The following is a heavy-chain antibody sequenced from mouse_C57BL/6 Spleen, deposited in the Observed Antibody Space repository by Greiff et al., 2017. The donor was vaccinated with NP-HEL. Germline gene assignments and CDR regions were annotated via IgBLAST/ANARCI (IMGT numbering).Heavy chain of an antibody. CDR2: IDPSDSYT. D-gene: IGHD2-2*01. Sequence: QVQLQQPGAELVRPGPSVKLSCKASGYTFTSYWMHWVKQRPGQGLEWIGVIDPSDSYTNYNQKFKGKATLTVDTSSSTAYMQLSSLTSEDSAVYYCARSYGYDDGFFFDYWGQGTTLTVSS. CDR1: GYTFTSYW. J-gene: IGHJ2*01. V-gene: IGHV1-59*01. CDR3: ARSYGYDDGFFFDY.